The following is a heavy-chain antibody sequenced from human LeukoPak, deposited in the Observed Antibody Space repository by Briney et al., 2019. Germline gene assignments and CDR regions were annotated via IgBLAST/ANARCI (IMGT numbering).Heavy chain of an antibody. V-gene: IGHV3-74*01. D-gene: IGHD6-19*01. CDR1: GFTFSTYW. J-gene: IGHJ5*02. CDR2: INSDGTTA. Sequence: GGSLRLSCAASGFTFSTYWMHWVRQAPGKGLEWVSRINSDGTTAIYADYVKGRFTISRDNAKSTVYLQMNSLRDEDTAVYYCARGLSSGWYNWFDPWGQGTLVTVSS. CDR3: ARGLSSGWYNWFDP.